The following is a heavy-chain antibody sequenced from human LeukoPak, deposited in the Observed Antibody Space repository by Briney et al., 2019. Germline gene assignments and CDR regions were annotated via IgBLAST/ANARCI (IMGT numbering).Heavy chain of an antibody. V-gene: IGHV4-39*07. Sequence: SETLSLTCTVSGGSISSSSYYWGWIRQPPGKGLEWIGSIYYSGSTYYNPSLKSRVTISVDTSKNQFSLKLSSVTAADTAVYYCARDGHCSGGSCPDAFDIWGRGTMVTVSS. CDR3: ARDGHCSGGSCPDAFDI. J-gene: IGHJ3*02. CDR2: IYYSGST. CDR1: GGSISSSSYY. D-gene: IGHD2-15*01.